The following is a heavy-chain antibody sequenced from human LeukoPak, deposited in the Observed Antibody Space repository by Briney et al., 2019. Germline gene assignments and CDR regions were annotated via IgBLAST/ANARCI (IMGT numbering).Heavy chain of an antibody. D-gene: IGHD6-19*01. CDR2: INHSGST. CDR1: GGSFSGYY. CDR3: ARYSGGVDY. V-gene: IGHV4-34*01. Sequence: SETLSLTCAVYGGSFSGYYWSWIRQPPGKGLEWIGEINHSGSTNYNPSLKSRVTISVDTSKNQFSLKLSSVTAADTAVYCCARYSGGVDYWGQGTLVTVSS. J-gene: IGHJ4*02.